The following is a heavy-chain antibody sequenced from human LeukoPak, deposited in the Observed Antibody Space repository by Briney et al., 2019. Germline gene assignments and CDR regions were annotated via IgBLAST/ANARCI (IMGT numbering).Heavy chain of an antibody. J-gene: IGHJ4*02. D-gene: IGHD3-10*01. CDR1: GFTFSSYA. V-gene: IGHV3-30*04. CDR3: AKVLYYYGSGSPDY. Sequence: PGRSLRLSCAASGFTFSSYAMHWVRQAPGKGLEWVAVISYDGSNKYYADSVKGRFTISRDNSKNTLYLQMNSLRAEDTAVYYCAKVLYYYGSGSPDYWGQGTLVTVSS. CDR2: ISYDGSNK.